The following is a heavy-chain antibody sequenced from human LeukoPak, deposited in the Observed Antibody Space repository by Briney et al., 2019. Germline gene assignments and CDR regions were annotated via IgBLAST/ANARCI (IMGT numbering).Heavy chain of an antibody. CDR3: ARDRNTDFWSGYYTNYCDY. D-gene: IGHD3-3*01. CDR2: IKQDGSEK. V-gene: IGHV3-7*01. J-gene: IGHJ4*02. Sequence: GGSLRLSCAASRFTVSSNYMSWVRQAPGKGLEWVATIKQDGSEKYYVDSVKGRFTISRDNAKNSLYLQMNSLRAEDTAVYYCARDRNTDFWSGYYTNYCDYWGQGTLVTVPS. CDR1: RFTVSSNY.